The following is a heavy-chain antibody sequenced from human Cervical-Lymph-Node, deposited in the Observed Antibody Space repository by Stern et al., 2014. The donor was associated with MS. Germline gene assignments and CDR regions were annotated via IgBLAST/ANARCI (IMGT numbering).Heavy chain of an antibody. Sequence: EQLVESGGGVVQSGRSLRLSCVASGFTFRNYAMHWVRQAPGKGLEWVAVISDDGDKNYYADSVRGRFTVSRNNSNNTLYLQMSSLRPDDTATYYCARSAYSDYWGQGSLVTVSS. CDR1: GFTFRNYA. V-gene: IGHV3-30-3*01. CDR3: ARSAYSDY. CDR2: ISDDGDKN. J-gene: IGHJ4*01.